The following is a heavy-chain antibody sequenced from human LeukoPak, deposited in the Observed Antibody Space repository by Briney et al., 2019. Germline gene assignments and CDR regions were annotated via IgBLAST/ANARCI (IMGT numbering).Heavy chain of an antibody. CDR3: AKGRRLEGDDY. CDR2: INRYGDSI. CDR1: GFTFSSYA. Sequence: GGSLRLSCAASGFTFSSYAIHWVRQAPGKGLEFVSAINRYGDSIYYANSVKGRFTISRDDSKNTVYLQMGSLRAEDTAVYYCAKGRRLEGDDYWGQGTLVTVSS. V-gene: IGHV3-64*01. D-gene: IGHD1-1*01. J-gene: IGHJ4*02.